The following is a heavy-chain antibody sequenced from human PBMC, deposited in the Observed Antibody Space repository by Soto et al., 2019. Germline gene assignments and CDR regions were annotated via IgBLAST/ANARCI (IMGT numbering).Heavy chain of an antibody. D-gene: IGHD3-16*01. CDR3: ASPSSAQGGYYYYYYGMDV. V-gene: IGHV4-39*01. CDR1: GGSISSSSYY. Sequence: PSETLSLTCTVSGGSISSSSYYWGWIRQPPGKGLEWIGSIYYSGSTYYNPSLKSRVTISVDTSKNQFSLKLSSVTAADTAVYYFASPSSAQGGYYYYYYGMDVWGQGTTVTVSS. J-gene: IGHJ6*02. CDR2: IYYSGST.